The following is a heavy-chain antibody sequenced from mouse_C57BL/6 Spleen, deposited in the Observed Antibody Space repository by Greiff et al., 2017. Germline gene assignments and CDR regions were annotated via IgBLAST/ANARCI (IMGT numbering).Heavy chain of an antibody. J-gene: IGHJ2*01. V-gene: IGHV1-72*01. CDR3: ARVSEYDRDYFDY. D-gene: IGHD2-4*01. CDR2: IAPNSGGT. CDR1: GYTFTSSW. Sequence: QVQLQQPGAELVKPGASVKLSCKASGYTFTSSWMHWVKQRPGRGLAWIGRIAPNSGGTKDNEKFKSKATLTADKPSSTAYMQLSSLTSEDAAVYYCARVSEYDRDYFDYWGQGTTLTVSS.